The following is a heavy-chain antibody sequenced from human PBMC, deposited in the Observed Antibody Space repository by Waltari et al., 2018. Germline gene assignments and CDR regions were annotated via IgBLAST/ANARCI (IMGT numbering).Heavy chain of an antibody. J-gene: IGHJ4*02. CDR2: IWYDGSNT. CDR3: ARAPGPDDY. CDR1: GFIFSKYG. V-gene: IGHV3-33*01. Sequence: QVQLVETGGGVVQPGGSLRLSCAASGFIFSKYGMHWVRQAPGKGLEWLAVIWYDGSNTYYADSVKGRFTISRDNSKNTLYLQMNSLRAEDTAVYYCARAPGPDDYWGQGTLVTVSS.